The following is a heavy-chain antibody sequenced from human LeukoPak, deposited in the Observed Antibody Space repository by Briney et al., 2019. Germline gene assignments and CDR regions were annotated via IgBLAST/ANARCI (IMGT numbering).Heavy chain of an antibody. Sequence: GGSLRLSCTASGFTFSSYAMSWVRQAPGKGLEWVSSISGSGGRTYYADSVKGRFTISRDNSKNTLYLQMNSLRAEDTAVYYCTKGPYYYDSSGYSRRWFDPWGKGTLVTVSS. CDR3: TKGPYYYDSSGYSRRWFDP. V-gene: IGHV3-23*01. J-gene: IGHJ5*02. CDR2: ISGSGGRT. D-gene: IGHD3-22*01. CDR1: GFTFSSYA.